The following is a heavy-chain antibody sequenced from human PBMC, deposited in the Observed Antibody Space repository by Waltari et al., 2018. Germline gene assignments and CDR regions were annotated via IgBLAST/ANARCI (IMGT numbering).Heavy chain of an antibody. V-gene: IGHV3-7*03. J-gene: IGHJ4*02. CDR2: IKADGSEQ. Sequence: EVQLVESGGTLVQPGGSLKPSWAASGYTFRAYWMTWVRRAPGKGLEWVANIKADGSEQYYVDSVRGRFTISRDNAENSLYLQMNSLIADDTAVYYCARGSAYYVRVWDYWGQGTLVTVSS. CDR3: ARGSAYYVRVWDY. CDR1: GYTFRAYW. D-gene: IGHD3-16*01.